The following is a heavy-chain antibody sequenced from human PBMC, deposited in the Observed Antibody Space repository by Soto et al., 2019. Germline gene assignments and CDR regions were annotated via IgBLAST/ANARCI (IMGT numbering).Heavy chain of an antibody. J-gene: IGHJ4*02. Sequence: PSETLSLTCTVSGGSLTSCSYYWGWFRQPPGKGLEWIGSTYYSGSTYYGPSLKSRVTISEDTSMNQFSLILSSVTAADTAVYYCARHEVGYSYGVDNWGLVTLVTVS. V-gene: IGHV4-39*01. CDR2: TYYSGST. CDR3: ARHEVGYSYGVDN. D-gene: IGHD5-18*01. CDR1: GGSLTSCSYY.